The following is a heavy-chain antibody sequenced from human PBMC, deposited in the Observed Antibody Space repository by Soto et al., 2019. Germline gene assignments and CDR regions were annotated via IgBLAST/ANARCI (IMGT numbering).Heavy chain of an antibody. CDR2: TYYRSKWYN. CDR3: ARVGSGWYKVGYYYGMDV. V-gene: IGHV6-1*01. Sequence: PSQTLSLTCAISGDSVSRNSAAWYWIRQSPSRGLEWLGRTYYRSKWYNDYAVSVKSRITINPDTSKNQFSLQLNSVTPEDTAVYYCARVGSGWYKVGYYYGMDVWGQGTTVTVSS. D-gene: IGHD6-19*01. J-gene: IGHJ6*02. CDR1: GDSVSRNSAA.